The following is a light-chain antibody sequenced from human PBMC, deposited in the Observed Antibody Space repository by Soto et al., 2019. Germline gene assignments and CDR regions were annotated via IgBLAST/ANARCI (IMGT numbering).Light chain of an antibody. CDR2: KAS. CDR1: QSINSW. J-gene: IGKJ2*01. V-gene: IGKV1-5*03. Sequence: DIQMTQSPSTLSASVGDRVTITCRASQSINSWLAWYQQKPGKAPKLLIYKASSLESWVPSRFSGSGSGTEFTISISSLQPDDFANYCQQYDSLPVTFGQGTKLEIK. CDR3: QQYDSLPVT.